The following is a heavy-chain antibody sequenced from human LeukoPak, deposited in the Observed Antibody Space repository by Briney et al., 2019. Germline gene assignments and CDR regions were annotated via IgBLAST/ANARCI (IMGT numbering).Heavy chain of an antibody. CDR2: INPSGGST. J-gene: IGHJ6*03. CDR1: GYTFTSYY. D-gene: IGHD6-19*01. CDR3: ARGGNSSGWYWLFYYYYYMDV. V-gene: IGHV1-46*01. Sequence: ASVKVSCKASGYTFTSYYMHWVRQAPGQGLEWMGIINPSGGSTSYAQKFQGRVTMTRDMSTSTVYMELSSLRSEDTAVYYCARGGNSSGWYWLFYYYYYMDVWGKGTTVTISS.